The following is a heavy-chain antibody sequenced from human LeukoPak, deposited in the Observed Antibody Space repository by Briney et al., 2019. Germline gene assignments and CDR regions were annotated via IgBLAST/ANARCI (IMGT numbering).Heavy chain of an antibody. CDR3: AKVWLTAVAMDSFDY. V-gene: IGHV3-23*01. CDR2: ITGSGGNT. D-gene: IGHD6-19*01. J-gene: IGHJ4*02. Sequence: GGSLRLSCVASGFTFSNSWMYWVRQAPGKGLEWVSVITGSGGNTYYADSVKGRFTISKDNSKNTVYLQMSSLRVDDTAVYYCAKVWLTAVAMDSFDYWGQGTLVTVSS. CDR1: GFTFSNSW.